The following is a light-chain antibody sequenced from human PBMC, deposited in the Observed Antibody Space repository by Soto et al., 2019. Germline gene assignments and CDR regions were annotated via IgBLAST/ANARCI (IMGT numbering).Light chain of an antibody. CDR2: GAS. J-gene: IGKJ1*01. Sequence: EIVMTQSPATLSVSPGERATLYCRASQSVSSNLACYQQKPGQAPRSLIYGASTRATGIPARFSGRGSGTEFTFTFGCLQSEDFAVYYCQQYNNWPPWTVGQGTKV. CDR3: QQYNNWPPWT. V-gene: IGKV3-15*01. CDR1: QSVSSN.